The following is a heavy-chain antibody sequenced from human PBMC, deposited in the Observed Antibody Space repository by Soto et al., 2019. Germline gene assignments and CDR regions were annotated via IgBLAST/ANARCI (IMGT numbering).Heavy chain of an antibody. CDR2: ISGSGGST. D-gene: IGHD3-9*01. CDR1: GFTFSSYA. V-gene: IGHV3-23*01. Sequence: PGGSLRLSCAASGFTFSSYAMSWVRQAPGKGLEWVSAISGSGGSTYYADSVKGRFTISRDNSKNTLYLQMNSLRAEDTAVYYCAKVHLRGGRYYDILTGYYNFDYWGQGTLVTVSS. CDR3: AKVHLRGGRYYDILTGYYNFDY. J-gene: IGHJ4*02.